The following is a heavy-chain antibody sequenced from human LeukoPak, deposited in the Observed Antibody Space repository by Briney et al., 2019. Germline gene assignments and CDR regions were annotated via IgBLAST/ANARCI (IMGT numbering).Heavy chain of an antibody. Sequence: GGSLRLSCAASGFTFSDYYMSWIRQAPGKGLEWVSYISSSGSTIYYADSVKGRFTISRDNAKNSLYLQMNSLRAEDTAVYYCARLRGYSGYDGPQYYYYGMDVWGQGTTVTVSS. J-gene: IGHJ6*02. D-gene: IGHD5-12*01. V-gene: IGHV3-11*01. CDR1: GFTFSDYY. CDR3: ARLRGYSGYDGPQYYYYGMDV. CDR2: ISSSGSTI.